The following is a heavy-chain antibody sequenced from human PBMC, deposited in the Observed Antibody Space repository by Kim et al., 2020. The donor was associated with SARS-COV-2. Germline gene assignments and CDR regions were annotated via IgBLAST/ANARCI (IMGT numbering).Heavy chain of an antibody. CDR1: EFTFSSYS. J-gene: IGHJ4*02. CDR3: ASETRD. Sequence: GGSLRLSCAASEFTFSSYSMNWVRQAPGKGLEWVSSIDRTSRYIYYADSVKGRFTISRDNTKNSLYLQMNSLRAEDTAFYYCASETRDWGQGTLVTVSP. CDR2: IDRTSRYI. V-gene: IGHV3-21*01.